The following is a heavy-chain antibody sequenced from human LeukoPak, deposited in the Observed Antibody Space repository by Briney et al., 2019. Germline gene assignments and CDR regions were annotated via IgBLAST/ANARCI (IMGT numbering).Heavy chain of an antibody. J-gene: IGHJ4*02. D-gene: IGHD3-22*01. CDR2: ISVRSNYI. CDR3: VRLRRNSDTSGYYYYGDL. V-gene: IGHV3-21*01. CDR1: GYTFSSFS. Sequence: GGSLRLSCAASGYTFSSFSINWVRQAPGKGLEWVSSISVRSNYIYYADSVRGRFSISRDDARDSLYLQMNSLRAEDTAVYYCVRLRRNSDTSGYYYYGDLWGQGTLVTVSS.